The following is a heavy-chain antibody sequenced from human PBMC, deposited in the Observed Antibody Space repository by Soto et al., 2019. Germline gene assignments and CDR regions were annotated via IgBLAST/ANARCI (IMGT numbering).Heavy chain of an antibody. Sequence: PGGSLRLSCAASGFTFSSYAMHWVRQAPGKGLEWVAVISYDGSNKYYADSVKGRFTISRDNSKNTLYLQMNSLRAEDTAVYYCARERFWGYSYGFTPPPYWGQGTLVTVSS. CDR1: GFTFSSYA. CDR3: ARERFWGYSYGFTPPPY. CDR2: ISYDGSNK. D-gene: IGHD5-18*01. J-gene: IGHJ4*02. V-gene: IGHV3-30-3*01.